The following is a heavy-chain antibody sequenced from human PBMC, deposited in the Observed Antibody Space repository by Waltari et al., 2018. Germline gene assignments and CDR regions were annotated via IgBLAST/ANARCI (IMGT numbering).Heavy chain of an antibody. CDR2: INPNRGGT. J-gene: IGHJ4*02. V-gene: IGHV1-2*02. CDR1: GYTFTSYD. D-gene: IGHD6-13*01. Sequence: QVQLVQSGAEVKKPGASVKVSCKASGYTFTSYDINWVRQATGQGLEWMGWINPNRGGTNYAQKFQGRVTMTRDTSISTAYMELSRLRSDDTAVYYCAKGIAAAGTPNWGQGTLVTVSS. CDR3: AKGIAAAGTPN.